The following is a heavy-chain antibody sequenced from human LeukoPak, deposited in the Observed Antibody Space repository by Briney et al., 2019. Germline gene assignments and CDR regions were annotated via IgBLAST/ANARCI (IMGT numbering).Heavy chain of an antibody. D-gene: IGHD6-13*01. Sequence: GRSLRLSCAASGFTFSSYGMHWVRQAPGKGLEWVAVISYDGSNKYYADSVKGRFTISRDNSKNTLYLQMNSLRAEDTAVYYCTRDNAAAGSYWYFDLWGRGTLVTVSS. CDR1: GFTFSSYG. CDR3: TRDNAAAGSYWYFDL. J-gene: IGHJ2*01. V-gene: IGHV3-30*03. CDR2: ISYDGSNK.